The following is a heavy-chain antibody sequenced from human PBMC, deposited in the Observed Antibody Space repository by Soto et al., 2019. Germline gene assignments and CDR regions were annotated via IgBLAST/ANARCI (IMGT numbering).Heavy chain of an antibody. V-gene: IGHV5-51*01. CDR1: GYSFTIYW. Sequence: PKISSKGSGYSFTIYWIGWVRQMPGKGLEWMGIIYPGDSDTRYSPSFQGQVTISADKSISTAYLQWSSLEASDTAMYYCARHYDSSGYYPPAPDYWGQGTLVTVSS. J-gene: IGHJ4*02. CDR2: IYPGDSDT. CDR3: ARHYDSSGYYPPAPDY. D-gene: IGHD3-22*01.